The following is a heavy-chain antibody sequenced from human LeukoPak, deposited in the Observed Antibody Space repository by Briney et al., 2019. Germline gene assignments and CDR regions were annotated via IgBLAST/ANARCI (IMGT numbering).Heavy chain of an antibody. Sequence: PSETLSLTCTVSGGSISSSSYYWGWIRQPPGKGLEWIGSIYYSGSTYYNPSLKSRVTISVDTSKNQFSLRLSSVTAADTAVYYCARLRLFYMDVWGKGTTVTISS. D-gene: IGHD3-10*01. J-gene: IGHJ6*03. CDR3: ARLRLFYMDV. CDR2: IYYSGST. V-gene: IGHV4-39*01. CDR1: GGSISSSSYY.